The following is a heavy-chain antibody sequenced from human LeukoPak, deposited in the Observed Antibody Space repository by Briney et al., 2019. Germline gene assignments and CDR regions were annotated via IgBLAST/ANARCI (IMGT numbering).Heavy chain of an antibody. V-gene: IGHV1-18*01. CDR1: GYTFTSYG. J-gene: IGHJ4*02. CDR3: ARTPRYQLLGEVGIGY. Sequence: GASVKVSCKASGYTFTSYGISWVRQAPGQGLEWMGWISAYNGNTNYAQKLQGRVTMTTDTSTSTAYMELRSLRSDDTAVYYCARTPRYQLLGEVGIGYWGQGTLVTVSS. D-gene: IGHD2-2*01. CDR2: ISAYNGNT.